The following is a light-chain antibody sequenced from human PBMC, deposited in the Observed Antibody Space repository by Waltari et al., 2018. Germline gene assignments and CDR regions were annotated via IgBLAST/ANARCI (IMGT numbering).Light chain of an antibody. V-gene: IGLV2-8*01. Sequence: QSALTQPPSASGSPGQSVTISCTGTSNDVGGYNYVSWYQQNPGKAPKLMLYEVSKRPSGVPARLSGSKSGNTAALTVSGLQAEDEADYYCSSFAGGNIYVGFGGGTTLTVL. CDR3: SSFAGGNIYVG. J-gene: IGLJ2*01. CDR2: EVS. CDR1: SNDVGGYNY.